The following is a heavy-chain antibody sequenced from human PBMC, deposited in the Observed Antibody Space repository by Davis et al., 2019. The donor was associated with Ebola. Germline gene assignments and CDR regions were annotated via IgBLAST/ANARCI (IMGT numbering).Heavy chain of an antibody. J-gene: IGHJ4*01. Sequence: SVPVSCLASRYTFPSYGISWVRQAPAQGLEWMGGIIPIFGTANYPQKFQGRVTITRHTSASTAYMELSSLRSEDTSVYYCARDRGGDYSFDYWGQGTLVTVSS. CDR3: ARDRGGDYSFDY. D-gene: IGHD3-10*01. CDR2: IIPIFGTA. V-gene: IGHV1-69*05. CDR1: RYTFPSYG.